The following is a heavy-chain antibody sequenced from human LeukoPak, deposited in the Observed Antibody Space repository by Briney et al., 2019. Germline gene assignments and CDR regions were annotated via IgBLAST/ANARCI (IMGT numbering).Heavy chain of an antibody. CDR2: IKSKTDGGTT. V-gene: IGHV3-15*01. J-gene: IGHJ4*02. CDR3: TTAMAPGDY. CDR1: GFTVSSNY. D-gene: IGHD3-10*01. Sequence: GGSLRLSCAASGFTVSSNYMSWVRQAPGKGLEWVGRIKSKTDGGTTDYAAPVKGRFTISRDDSKNTLYLQMNSLKTEDTAVYYCTTAMAPGDYWGQGTLVTVSS.